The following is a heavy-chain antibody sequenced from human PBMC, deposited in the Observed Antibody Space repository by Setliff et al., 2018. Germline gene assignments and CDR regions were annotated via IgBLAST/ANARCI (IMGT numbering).Heavy chain of an antibody. CDR1: GFTFSSYW. Sequence: LRLSCAASGFTFSSYWMSWVRQAPGKGLEWVANIKQDGSEKYYVDSVKGRFTISRDNAKNSLYLQMTSLRAEDTAVYYCARVAPHYYDSSGPSFDYWGQGTLVTVSS. CDR3: ARVAPHYYDSSGPSFDY. CDR2: IKQDGSEK. D-gene: IGHD3-22*01. V-gene: IGHV3-7*03. J-gene: IGHJ4*02.